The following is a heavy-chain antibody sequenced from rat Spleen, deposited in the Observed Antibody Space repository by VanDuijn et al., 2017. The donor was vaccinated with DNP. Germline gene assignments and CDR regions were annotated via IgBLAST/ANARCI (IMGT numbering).Heavy chain of an antibody. CDR1: GFSLTNYH. V-gene: IGHV2-32*01. D-gene: IGHD1-11*01. Sequence: QVQLKESGPGLVQPSQTLSLTCTVSGFSLTNYHVHWVRQPPGKGLEWMGVMWSDGDTSYNSALNSRLSISRDTSKSHVFLKINSLQTEDTATYYCARDLDGGYRGLTWFAYWGQGTLVSVSS. CDR2: MWSDGDT. CDR3: ARDLDGGYRGLTWFAY. J-gene: IGHJ3*01.